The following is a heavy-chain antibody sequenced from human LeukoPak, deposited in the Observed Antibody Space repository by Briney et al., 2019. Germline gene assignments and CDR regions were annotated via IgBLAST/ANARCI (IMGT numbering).Heavy chain of an antibody. V-gene: IGHV3-48*01. CDR2: SSSSSSTI. Sequence: GGSLRLSCAAYGFTFSSYSMNLVRQAPGKGLEWVSYSSSSSSTIYYADSVKGRFTISRDNAKNSLYLQMNSLRAEDTALYYCAKDSSSSWYGTGWFDPWGQGTLVTVSS. J-gene: IGHJ5*02. D-gene: IGHD6-13*01. CDR1: GFTFSSYS. CDR3: AKDSSSSWYGTGWFDP.